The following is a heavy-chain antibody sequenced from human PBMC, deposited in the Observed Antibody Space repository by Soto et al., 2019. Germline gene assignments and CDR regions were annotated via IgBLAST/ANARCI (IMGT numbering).Heavy chain of an antibody. D-gene: IGHD3-10*01. CDR1: GGSFSGYY. CDR3: ARTIRGVIPYYYVYGMDV. CDR2: INHSGST. V-gene: IGHV4-34*01. Sequence: SETLSLTCAVYGGSFSGYYWSWIRKTPGKGLEWIGEINHSGSTNYNPSLKSRVTISVDTSKYQFSLKLSSVTAADTAVYYCARTIRGVIPYYYVYGMDVWGQGTTAT. J-gene: IGHJ6*02.